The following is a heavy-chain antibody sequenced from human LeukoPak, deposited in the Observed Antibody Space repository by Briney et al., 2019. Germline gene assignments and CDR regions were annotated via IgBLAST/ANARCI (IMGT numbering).Heavy chain of an antibody. CDR1: GGSISSSNW. D-gene: IGHD5-18*01. Sequence: SETLSLTCAVSGGSISSSNWWSWVRQPPGKGLEWIGEINHSGSTNYNPSLKSRVTISVDTSKNQFSLKLSSVTAADTAVYYCARGSTRGYSYGIDYWGQGTLVTVSS. J-gene: IGHJ4*02. CDR3: ARGSTRGYSYGIDY. CDR2: INHSGST. V-gene: IGHV4-4*02.